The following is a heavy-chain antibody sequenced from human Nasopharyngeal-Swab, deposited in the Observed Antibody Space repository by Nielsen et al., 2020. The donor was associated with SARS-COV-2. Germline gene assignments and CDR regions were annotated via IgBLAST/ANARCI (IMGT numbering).Heavy chain of an antibody. Sequence: SETLSLTCAVYGGSFSGYYWSWIRQPPGKGLEWIGEINHSGSTNYHPSLKSRVTISVDTSKNQFSLKLSSVTAADTAVYYCARGRSEDYGGDRFDYWGQGTLVTVSS. CDR3: ARGRSEDYGGDRFDY. CDR2: INHSGST. J-gene: IGHJ4*02. V-gene: IGHV4-34*01. CDR1: GGSFSGYY. D-gene: IGHD4-23*01.